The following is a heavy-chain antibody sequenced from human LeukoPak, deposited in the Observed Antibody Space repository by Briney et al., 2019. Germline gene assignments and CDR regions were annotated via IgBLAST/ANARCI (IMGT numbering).Heavy chain of an antibody. Sequence: PSETLSLTCGVYGGSFSGYYWTWVRQSPGMGLEWIGEIIHSGRTNYNPSLTSRVSISVDTSKNQFSLELSSVTAADTAVYYCARGILVTVYAAFDYWGQGTLVPVSS. CDR1: GGSFSGYY. D-gene: IGHD2/OR15-2a*01. CDR3: ARGILVTVYAAFDY. J-gene: IGHJ4*02. CDR2: IIHSGRT. V-gene: IGHV4-34*01.